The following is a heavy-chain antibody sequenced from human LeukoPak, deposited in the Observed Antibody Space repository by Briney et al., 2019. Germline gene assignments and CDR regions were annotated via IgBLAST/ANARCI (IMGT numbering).Heavy chain of an antibody. D-gene: IGHD6-13*01. V-gene: IGHV3-7*01. J-gene: IGHJ4*02. CDR2: IKEDGSET. CDR1: GFTFSNYW. CDR3: ASGRQLGY. Sequence: GGSLRLSCAASGFTFSNYWMSWVRQAPGKGLEWVANIKEDGSETYYVHSVKGRFTISRDNVRNSLYLQMSRLRAEDTAVYYCASGRQLGYWGQGTLVTVSS.